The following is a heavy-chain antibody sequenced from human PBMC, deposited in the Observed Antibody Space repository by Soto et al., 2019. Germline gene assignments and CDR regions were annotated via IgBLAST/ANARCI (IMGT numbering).Heavy chain of an antibody. CDR2: IWSDGNNR. D-gene: IGHD1-1*01. Sequence: QVQLVESGGGVVQPGRSLRLACAASGFMFSNHGMHWDRQAPGKGLEWVAVIWSDGNNRYYADSVKGRFTISRDNSKNTLYLQMNSLRAEDTAVYYCVRGDNWNDEASDYWGQGTLVTVSS. CDR3: VRGDNWNDEASDY. J-gene: IGHJ4*02. V-gene: IGHV3-33*01. CDR1: GFMFSNHG.